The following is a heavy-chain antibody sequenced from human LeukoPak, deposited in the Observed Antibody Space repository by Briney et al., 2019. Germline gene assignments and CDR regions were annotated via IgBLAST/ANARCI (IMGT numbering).Heavy chain of an antibody. CDR1: GYIFTSYG. CDR3: ARSGVVRPNFQH. CDR2: ISAYNGNT. Sequence: ASVKVSCKASGYIFTSYGITWVRQAPGQGLEWMGWISAYNGNTNYAQNLQGRVTMTTDTSTTTAYMELRSLGSDDTAVYYCARSGVVRPNFQHWGQGTLVTVSS. D-gene: IGHD2-15*01. J-gene: IGHJ1*01. V-gene: IGHV1-18*01.